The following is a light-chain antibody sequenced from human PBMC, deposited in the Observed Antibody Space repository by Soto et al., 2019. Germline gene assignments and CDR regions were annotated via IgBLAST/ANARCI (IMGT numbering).Light chain of an antibody. J-gene: IGLJ1*01. Sequence: QPVLTQPPSASGTPGQRVTISCSGSSSNIGSNTVNWYQQLPGTAPKLLIYNNNQRPSGVPDRFSGSKSGTSASLAISGLQSEDEADYDCASWDDSLNGLVFGTGTKVTVL. CDR1: SSNIGSNT. CDR2: NNN. CDR3: ASWDDSLNGLV. V-gene: IGLV1-44*01.